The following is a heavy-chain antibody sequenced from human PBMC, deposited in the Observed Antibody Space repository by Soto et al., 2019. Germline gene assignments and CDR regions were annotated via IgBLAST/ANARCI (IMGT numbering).Heavy chain of an antibody. Sequence: QITLKESGPPLVKPTQTLTLTCTFSGFSLSTRGVAVGWIRQPPGKALEWLALIYWDDDKRYSPSLKSRLTPXKXTFXHQVVLTLTNMDPADTATYYCARLLYSNYFAYFDYWGQGALVTVSS. D-gene: IGHD4-4*01. CDR2: IYWDDDK. J-gene: IGHJ4*02. V-gene: IGHV2-5*02. CDR3: ARLLYSNYFAYFDY. CDR1: GFSLSTRGVA.